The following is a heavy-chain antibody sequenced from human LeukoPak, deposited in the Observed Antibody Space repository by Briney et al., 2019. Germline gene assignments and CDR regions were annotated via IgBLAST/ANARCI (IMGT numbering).Heavy chain of an antibody. Sequence: PGGSLRLSCAASGFTFSSYNMNWVRQAPGKGLEWVSCISSSSNYINYADSVKGRFTISRDNAKNSLYLQMNSLRAEDTAVYYCAKLADFNYGDYVWYFQHWGQGTLVTVSS. J-gene: IGHJ1*01. V-gene: IGHV3-21*04. D-gene: IGHD4-17*01. CDR1: GFTFSSYN. CDR3: AKLADFNYGDYVWYFQH. CDR2: ISSSSNYI.